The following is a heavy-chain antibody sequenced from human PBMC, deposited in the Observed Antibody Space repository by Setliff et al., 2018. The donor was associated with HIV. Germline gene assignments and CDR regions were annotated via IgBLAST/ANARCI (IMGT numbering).Heavy chain of an antibody. CDR1: GLSLDTAGMC. V-gene: IGHV2-70*17. Sequence: SGPTLVNPTETLTLTCTFSGLSLDTAGMCVNWIRQPPGKALEWLARIDWDNYKMFSTSLRTRLTISKDTSRNQVVLTMTNMDPVDTATYYCAYSGRQLRGPYFDFWGQGTPVTVSS. CDR3: AYSGRQLRGPYFDF. J-gene: IGHJ4*02. CDR2: IDWDNYK. D-gene: IGHD1-1*01.